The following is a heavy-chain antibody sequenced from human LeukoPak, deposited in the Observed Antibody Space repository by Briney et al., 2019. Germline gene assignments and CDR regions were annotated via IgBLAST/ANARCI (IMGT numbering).Heavy chain of an antibody. D-gene: IGHD6-13*01. CDR2: ISGSGGST. CDR1: GFTFSSYA. J-gene: IGHJ4*02. V-gene: IGHV3-23*01. CDR3: AKDGDSSSSSDY. Sequence: QPGGSLRLSCAASGFTFSSYAISWVRQAPGKGLEWVSAISGSGGSTYYADSVKGRFTISRDNSKSTLYLQMNSLRAEDTAVYYCAKDGDSSSSSDYWGQGTLVTVSS.